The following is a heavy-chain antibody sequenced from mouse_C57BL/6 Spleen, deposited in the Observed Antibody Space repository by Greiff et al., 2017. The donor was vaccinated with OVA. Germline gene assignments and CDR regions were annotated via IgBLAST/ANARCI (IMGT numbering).Heavy chain of an antibody. CDR1: GFTFTDYY. CDR2: IRNKANGYTT. CDR3: ARYIPGFDC. Sequence: EVKVVESGGGLVQPGGSLSLSCAASGFTFTDYYMSWVRQPPGKALEWLGFIRNKANGYTTEYSASVKGRFTISRDNSQSILYLQMNALRAEDSATYYCARYIPGFDCWGQGTTLTVSS. J-gene: IGHJ2*01. V-gene: IGHV7-3*01. D-gene: IGHD5-1*01.